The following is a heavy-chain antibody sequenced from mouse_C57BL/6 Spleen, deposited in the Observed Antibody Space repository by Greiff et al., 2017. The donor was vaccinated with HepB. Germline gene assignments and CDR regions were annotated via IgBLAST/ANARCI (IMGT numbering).Heavy chain of an antibody. CDR1: GYTFTSYG. J-gene: IGHJ4*01. CDR3: GITTVVAGDAMDY. D-gene: IGHD1-1*01. Sequence: QVQLKESGAELARPGASVKLSCKASGYTFTSYGISWVKQRTGQGLEWIGEIYPRSGNTYYNAKFKGKATLAADKSSSTAYMELRSLTSEDSAVYFCGITTVVAGDAMDYWGQGTSVTVSS. V-gene: IGHV1-81*01. CDR2: IYPRSGNT.